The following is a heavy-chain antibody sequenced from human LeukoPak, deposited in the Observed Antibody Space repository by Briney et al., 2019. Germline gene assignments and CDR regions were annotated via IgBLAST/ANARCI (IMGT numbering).Heavy chain of an antibody. J-gene: IGHJ4*02. Sequence: PSQTLSLTCTVSGGSISSGGYYWSWIRQPPGKGLEWIGEINHSGSTNYNPSLKSRVTISVDTSKNQFSLKLSSVTAADTAVYYCARERERIAVAGTFDYWGQGTLVTVSS. CDR2: INHSGST. V-gene: IGHV4-30-2*01. CDR1: GGSISSGGYY. D-gene: IGHD6-19*01. CDR3: ARERERIAVAGTFDY.